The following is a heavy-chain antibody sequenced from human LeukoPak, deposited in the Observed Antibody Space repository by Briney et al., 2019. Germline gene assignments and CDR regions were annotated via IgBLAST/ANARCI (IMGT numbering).Heavy chain of an antibody. V-gene: IGHV1-69*13. CDR2: IIPIFGSA. Sequence: SVKVSCKASGGTFSSYAISWVRQAPGQGLEWMGGIIPIFGSANYAQKFQGRVTITADESTSTAYMELSSLRSEDTAVYYCATGGIIAAAHNWLDPWGQGTLVTVSS. D-gene: IGHD6-13*01. J-gene: IGHJ5*02. CDR3: ATGGIIAAAHNWLDP. CDR1: GGTFSSYA.